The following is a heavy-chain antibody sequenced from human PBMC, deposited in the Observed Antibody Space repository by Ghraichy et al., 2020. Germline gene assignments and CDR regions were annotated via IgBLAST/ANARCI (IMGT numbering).Heavy chain of an antibody. CDR1: GFTFSNYA. CDR2: ISGSGDNS. D-gene: IGHD2-15*01. CDR3: AKCSGGSYYSVSDY. J-gene: IGHJ4*02. Sequence: GGSLRLSCAASGFTFSNYAMNWVRQAPGKGLEWVSGISGSGDNSYYADSVKGRFTVSRDNSKSTLYLQMNSLRAEDTAVYYCAKCSGGSYYSVSDYWGQGTLVTVSS. V-gene: IGHV3-23*01.